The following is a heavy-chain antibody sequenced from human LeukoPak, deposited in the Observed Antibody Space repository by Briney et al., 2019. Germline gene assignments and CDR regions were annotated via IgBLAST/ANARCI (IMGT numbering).Heavy chain of an antibody. D-gene: IGHD3-22*01. J-gene: IGHJ3*02. CDR3: ARDYYDSSSFGTLDI. V-gene: IGHV1-2*02. CDR1: GYTFTAYY. Sequence: ASVKVSCKASGYTFTAYYMHWVRQARGQGGEGMGWINPNSGGTNYAHKFQGRVTMTRDTSIRTAYLELSRLRSHDTAVYYCARDYYDSSSFGTLDIWGQGTMVTVSS. CDR2: INPNSGGT.